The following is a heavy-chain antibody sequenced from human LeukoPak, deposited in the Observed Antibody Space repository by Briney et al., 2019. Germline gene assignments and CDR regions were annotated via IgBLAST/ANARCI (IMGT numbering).Heavy chain of an antibody. J-gene: IGHJ6*02. V-gene: IGHV3-11*01. D-gene: IGHD3-22*01. CDR3: ARSIGYYYTMDV. Sequence: GGSLRLSCVACGFSFSDYYMSWIRQAPGRGLEWISYISGSGSDLYYADSVKGRFTISRDNANNSLYLQMKSLRAEDTAVYYCARSIGYYYTMDVWGQGTTVTVSS. CDR2: ISGSGSDL. CDR1: GFSFSDYY.